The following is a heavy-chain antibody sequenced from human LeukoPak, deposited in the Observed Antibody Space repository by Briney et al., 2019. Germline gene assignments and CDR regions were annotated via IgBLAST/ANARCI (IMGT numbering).Heavy chain of an antibody. D-gene: IGHD4-17*01. CDR2: IYYSGST. V-gene: IGHV4-59*01. J-gene: IGHJ5*02. Sequence: PSETLSLTCTVSGGSISSYYWSWIRQPPGKGLEWIGYIYYSGSTNYNPSLKSRVTILVDTSKNQFSLKLSSVTAADTAVYYCARLQDGDYRRLGVNWFDPWGQGTLVTVSS. CDR1: GGSISSYY. CDR3: ARLQDGDYRRLGVNWFDP.